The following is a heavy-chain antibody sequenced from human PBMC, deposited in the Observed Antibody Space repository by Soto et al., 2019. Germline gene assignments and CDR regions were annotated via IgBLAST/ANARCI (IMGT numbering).Heavy chain of an antibody. V-gene: IGHV3-30*18. CDR2: ISYDGSNK. Sequence: GGSLRLSCAASGFTFSSYGMHWVRQAPGKGLEWVAVISYDGSNKYYADSVKGRFTISRDNSKNTLYLQMNSLRAEDTAVYYCAKDQRDSGSYYPGYFDYWGQGTLVTVSS. D-gene: IGHD1-26*01. J-gene: IGHJ4*02. CDR3: AKDQRDSGSYYPGYFDY. CDR1: GFTFSSYG.